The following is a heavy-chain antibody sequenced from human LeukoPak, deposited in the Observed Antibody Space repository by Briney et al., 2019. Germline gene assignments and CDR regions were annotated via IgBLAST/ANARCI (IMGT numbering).Heavy chain of an antibody. Sequence: GGSLRLSCAASGFTFSNAWMSWVRQAPGKGLEWVAFIRSDGSNKYYADSVKGRFTISRDNSKNTLYLQMNSLRAEDAAVYYCAKDYSKTSYYGSGTYYRPNWFDPWGQGTLVTVSS. CDR2: IRSDGSNK. D-gene: IGHD3-10*01. V-gene: IGHV3-30*02. CDR3: AKDYSKTSYYGSGTYYRPNWFDP. J-gene: IGHJ5*02. CDR1: GFTFSNAW.